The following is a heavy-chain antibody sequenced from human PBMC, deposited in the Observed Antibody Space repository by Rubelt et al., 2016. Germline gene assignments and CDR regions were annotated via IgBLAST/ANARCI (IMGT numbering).Heavy chain of an antibody. V-gene: IGHV3-15*07. D-gene: IGHD2-8*01. J-gene: IGHJ6*02. CDR2: IKSKTDGGTT. CDR3: ARGDLLSGFYYYYGMDV. Sequence: VRQAPGKGLEWVGRIKSKTDGGTTDYAAPVKGRFTISRDDSKNTLYLQMNSLRAEDTAVYYCARGDLLSGFYYYYGMDVWGQGTTVTVSS.